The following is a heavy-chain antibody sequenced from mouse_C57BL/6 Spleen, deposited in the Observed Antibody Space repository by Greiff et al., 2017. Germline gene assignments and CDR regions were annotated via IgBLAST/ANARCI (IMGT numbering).Heavy chain of an antibody. D-gene: IGHD1-1*01. V-gene: IGHV1-9*01. J-gene: IGHJ1*03. CDR2: ILPGSGST. CDR1: GYTFTGYW. CDR3: ARGIHNLDYYGRDWYFDV. Sequence: QVQLQQSGAELMKPGASVKLSCKATGYTFTGYWIEWVKQRPGHGLEWIGEILPGSGSTNYNEKFKGKATFTADTSSNTAYMQLSSLTTEDSAIYYCARGIHNLDYYGRDWYFDVWGTGTTVTVSS.